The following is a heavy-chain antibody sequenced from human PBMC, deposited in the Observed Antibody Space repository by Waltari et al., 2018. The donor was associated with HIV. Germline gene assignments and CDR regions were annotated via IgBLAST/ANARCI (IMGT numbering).Heavy chain of an antibody. CDR3: ARGDIILMVYTIDY. V-gene: IGHV3-33*01. Sequence: QVQLVESGGGVVQPGRSLRLSCAASGFLFSSYGMHWVRQAPGKGVEWVEVILFDGNHKYYSDSVKGRFTISRDNSKDTVDLQMNSLRTEDTGVYYCARGDIILMVYTIDYWGQGTLVSVSS. J-gene: IGHJ4*02. CDR1: GFLFSSYG. D-gene: IGHD2-8*01. CDR2: ILFDGNHK.